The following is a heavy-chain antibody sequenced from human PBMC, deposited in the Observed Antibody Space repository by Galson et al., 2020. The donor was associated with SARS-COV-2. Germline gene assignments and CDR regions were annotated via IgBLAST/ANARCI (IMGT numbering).Heavy chain of an antibody. CDR1: GFTFSSYA. D-gene: IGHD6-13*01. J-gene: IGHJ6*02. CDR3: AKDLGEIAAAGSSYYYYYGMDV. Sequence: GGSLRLSCAASGFTFSSYAMSWVRQAPAKGLEWVSAISGSGGSTYYSASVKGRFPISRDNSKNTLYLQMNSLRAEDTAVYYCAKDLGEIAAAGSSYYYYYGMDVWGQGTTVTVSS. CDR2: ISGSGGST. V-gene: IGHV3-23*01.